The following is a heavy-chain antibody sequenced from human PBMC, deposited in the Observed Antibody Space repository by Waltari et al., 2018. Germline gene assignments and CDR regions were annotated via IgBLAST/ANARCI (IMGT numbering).Heavy chain of an antibody. CDR2: INPNSG. Sequence: QVQLVQSGAEVKKPGASVKVSCKASGYTFTGYYMHWVRQAPGQGLEWMGWINPNSGDTSISTAYMELSRLRSDDTAVYYCASWEQLGARGSFDYWGQGTLVTVSS. D-gene: IGHD6-6*01. V-gene: IGHV1-2*02. J-gene: IGHJ4*02. CDR1: GYTFTGYY. CDR3: ASWEQLGARGSFDY.